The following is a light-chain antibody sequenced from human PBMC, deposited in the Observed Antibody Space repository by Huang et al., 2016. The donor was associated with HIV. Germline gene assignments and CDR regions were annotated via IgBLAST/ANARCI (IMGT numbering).Light chain of an antibody. V-gene: IGKV1-NL1*01. CDR2: PRS. CDR1: QGISNS. Sequence: DIQMTQSPYSLSAFVGDTVTITCRASQGISNSVAWYQQKPGKAPKLLLSPRSRLESGFPSRFLCGGSGTDYTLTINSLQPDDFATYYCQQYYTSPTFGQGSKGEIK. J-gene: IGKJ1*01. CDR3: QQYYTSPT.